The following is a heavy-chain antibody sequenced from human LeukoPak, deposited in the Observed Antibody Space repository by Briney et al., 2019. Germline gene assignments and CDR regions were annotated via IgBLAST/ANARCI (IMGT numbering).Heavy chain of an antibody. D-gene: IGHD4-17*01. CDR3: AKDISRLRYYYYMDV. CDR1: GFTFSTYV. CDR2: ISWNSGSI. V-gene: IGHV3-9*01. J-gene: IGHJ6*03. Sequence: GGSLRLSCVASGFTFSTYVMGWVRQVPGKGLEWVSGISWNSGSIGYADSVKGRFTISRDNAKNSLYLQMNSLRAEDTALYYCAKDISRLRYYYYMDVWGKGTTVTISS.